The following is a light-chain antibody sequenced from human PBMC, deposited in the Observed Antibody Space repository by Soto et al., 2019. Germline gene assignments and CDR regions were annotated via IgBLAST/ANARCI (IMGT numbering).Light chain of an antibody. CDR1: QSISSY. J-gene: IGKJ1*01. CDR2: AAS. CDR3: LREYSTPRT. V-gene: IGKV1-39*01. Sequence: DIQMTQSPSSLSASVGDRVTITCRASQSISSYLNWYQQKQGKAPKLLIYAASSLQSGVQSRFSGSGSGTDFTLSISSLQPEDYATYWFLREYSTPRTFGQGTKVEIK.